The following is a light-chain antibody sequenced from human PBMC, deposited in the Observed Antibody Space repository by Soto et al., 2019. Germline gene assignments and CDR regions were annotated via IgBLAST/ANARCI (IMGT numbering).Light chain of an antibody. Sequence: EIVLTQSPVTLSLSPGERPTLSCRASQTVRSNLAWYQHKPGQAPRLLIYGASTRATGIPARFSGRGSGTEFTLTISGLQSEDFAVYYCQQYNDWPWTFGQGTKVEIK. V-gene: IGKV3-15*01. CDR1: QTVRSN. J-gene: IGKJ1*01. CDR2: GAS. CDR3: QQYNDWPWT.